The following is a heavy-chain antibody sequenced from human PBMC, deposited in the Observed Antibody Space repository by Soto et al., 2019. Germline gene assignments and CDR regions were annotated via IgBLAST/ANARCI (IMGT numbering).Heavy chain of an antibody. CDR1: GSTFSYYG. V-gene: IGHV3-30*18. CDR2: IAYDGRNK. J-gene: IGHJ6*02. CDR3: AKSAGDEGGMDV. D-gene: IGHD2-21*01. Sequence: VQLVGSGGVVGQPGRSLRLCCAASGSTFSYYGMHWVLQAPGKGLEWVAIIAYDGRNKIYADCAKGRFTVSRDNSKHPMFLEMNSLRTEYTAVSYCAKSAGDEGGMDVWGHGTTVTVSS.